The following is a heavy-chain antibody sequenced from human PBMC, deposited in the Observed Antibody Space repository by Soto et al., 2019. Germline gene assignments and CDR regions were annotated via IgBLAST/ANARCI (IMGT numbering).Heavy chain of an antibody. Sequence: QVQLQESGPGLVKPSETLSLTCTVSGGSISSYYWSWIRQPPGKGLEWIGYIYYSGSTNYNPSLRGRVTISVATSKNQFSLKLSSVTAADTAVYYCAREGRLSNSYYYGMDVWGQGTTVTVSS. V-gene: IGHV4-59*01. CDR3: AREGRLSNSYYYGMDV. D-gene: IGHD2-15*01. J-gene: IGHJ6*02. CDR1: GGSISSYY. CDR2: IYYSGST.